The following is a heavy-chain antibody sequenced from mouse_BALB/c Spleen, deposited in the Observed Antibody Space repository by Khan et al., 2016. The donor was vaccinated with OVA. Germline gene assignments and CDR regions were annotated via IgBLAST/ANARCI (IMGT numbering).Heavy chain of an antibody. J-gene: IGHJ3*01. D-gene: IGHD2-4*01. CDR3: ARRGYDYGRGALFAY. CDR2: IWSAGST. V-gene: IGHV2-2*02. Sequence: QVQLKESGPGLVQPSQSLSITCTVSGFSLPNYSVHWVRQSPGKGLEWLGVIWSAGSTDYNEAFISRLTIRKDNSRSQVSFKMNKLPPNDTAIYYCARRGYDYGRGALFAYWGQGTLVTVSA. CDR1: GFSLPNYS.